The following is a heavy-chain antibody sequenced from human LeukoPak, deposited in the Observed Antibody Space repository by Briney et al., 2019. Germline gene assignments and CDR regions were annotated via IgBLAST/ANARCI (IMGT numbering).Heavy chain of an antibody. CDR3: ARSSGSYRQYYFDY. Sequence: PGRSLRLSCAASGFTFSSYAMHWVRQAPGKGLEWVAVISYDGSNKYYADSVKGRFTISKDNSKNTLYLQMSSLRAEDTAVYYCARSSGSYRQYYFDYWGQGTLVTVSS. CDR1: GFTFSSYA. V-gene: IGHV3-30-3*01. D-gene: IGHD1-26*01. CDR2: ISYDGSNK. J-gene: IGHJ4*02.